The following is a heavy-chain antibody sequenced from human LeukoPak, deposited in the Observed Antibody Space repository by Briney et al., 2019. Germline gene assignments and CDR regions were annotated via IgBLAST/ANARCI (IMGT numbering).Heavy chain of an antibody. CDR1: GFTFSSYG. J-gene: IGHJ5*02. D-gene: IGHD3-10*01. CDR2: IKQDGSEK. Sequence: GGSLRLSCAASGFTFSSYGMSWVRQAPGKGLEWVANIKQDGSEKYYVDSVKGRFTISRDNAKNSLYLQMNSLRAEDTAVYYCARDQAGYYGSGSYFHWFDPWAREPWSPSPQ. CDR3: ARDQAGYYGSGSYFHWFDP. V-gene: IGHV3-7*01.